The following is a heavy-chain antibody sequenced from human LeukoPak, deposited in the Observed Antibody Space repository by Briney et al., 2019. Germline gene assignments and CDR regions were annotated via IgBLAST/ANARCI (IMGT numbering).Heavy chain of an antibody. D-gene: IGHD3-9*01. J-gene: IGHJ4*02. Sequence: QTGGSLRLSCAASGFTFSSYGIHWVRQAPGKGLEWVAFIRYDGTNKYYADSVRGRFTVSKDNSKNTLYLQMNSLRAEDTAVYYCAKDSTRYYGVLTVDLREKGALDYWGQGTLVTVSS. CDR1: GFTFSSYG. V-gene: IGHV3-30*02. CDR2: IRYDGTNK. CDR3: AKDSTRYYGVLTVDLREKGALDY.